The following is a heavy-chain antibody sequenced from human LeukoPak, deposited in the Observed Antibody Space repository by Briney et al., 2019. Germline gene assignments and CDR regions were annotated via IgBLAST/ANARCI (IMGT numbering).Heavy chain of an antibody. J-gene: IGHJ4*02. Sequence: GGSLRLSCAASGFTFSSYAMSWVRQAPGKGLEWVSGISFTGGSTYYADSVKGRFAISRDNSMNTLYLQMNSLRAEDTAVYYCARGRYDSSGSYSLFDYWGQGTLVTVSS. CDR1: GFTFSSYA. D-gene: IGHD3-22*01. CDR3: ARGRYDSSGSYSLFDY. V-gene: IGHV3-23*01. CDR2: ISFTGGST.